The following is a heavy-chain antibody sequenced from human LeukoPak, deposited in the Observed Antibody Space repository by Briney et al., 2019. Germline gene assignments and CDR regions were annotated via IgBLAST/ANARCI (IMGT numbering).Heavy chain of an antibody. CDR2: INGDGSST. CDR1: GFTFSNYW. V-gene: IGHV3-74*01. J-gene: IGHJ4*02. Sequence: GGSLRLSCAASGFTFSNYWMHWVRQAPGKGLVWVSRINGDGSSTSYAASVKGRFTISRDNAKNTLYLQMNSLRAEDTAVYYCARRRDFIDYWGQGTLVTVS. D-gene: IGHD3/OR15-3a*01. CDR3: ARRRDFIDY.